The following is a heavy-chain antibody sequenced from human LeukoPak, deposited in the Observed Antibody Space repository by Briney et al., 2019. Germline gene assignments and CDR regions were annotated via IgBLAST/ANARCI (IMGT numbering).Heavy chain of an antibody. V-gene: IGHV4-59*01. J-gene: IGHJ4*02. D-gene: IGHD4-17*01. CDR2: IYYSGST. Sequence: PSETLSLTCIVSGGSISSYYWSWLRQPPGKGLEWIGYIYYSGSTNYNPSLKSRVTISVDTSKNQFSLKLSSVTAADTAVYYCASHDYGDLHFDYWGQGTLVTVSS. CDR1: GGSISSYY. CDR3: ASHDYGDLHFDY.